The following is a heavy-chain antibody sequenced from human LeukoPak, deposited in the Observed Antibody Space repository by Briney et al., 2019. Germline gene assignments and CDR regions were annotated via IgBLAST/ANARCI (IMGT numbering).Heavy chain of an antibody. J-gene: IGHJ4*02. CDR2: ISGSGGTT. Sequence: GGSLRLSCGASGFTFSSYAMSWVRQAPGKGLEWISGISGSGGTTYYADPVKGRFTISRDSSKNTLYLQMNSLRAEDTAVYYCARDSSRDDSSGEHFDYWGQGTLVTVSS. V-gene: IGHV3-23*01. D-gene: IGHD3-22*01. CDR3: ARDSSRDDSSGEHFDY. CDR1: GFTFSSYA.